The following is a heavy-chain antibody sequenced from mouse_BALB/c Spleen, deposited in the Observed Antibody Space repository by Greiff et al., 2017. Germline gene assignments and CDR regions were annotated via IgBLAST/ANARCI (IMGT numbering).Heavy chain of an antibody. D-gene: IGHD2-14*01. J-gene: IGHJ1*01. CDR1: GYSITSDYA. CDR2: ISYSGST. CDR3: ARYYRYDWNFDV. V-gene: IGHV3-2*02. Sequence: EVQLQQSGPGLVKPSQSLSLTCTVTGYSITSDYAWNGIRQFPGNKLEWMGYISYSGSTSYNPYLKSRISITRDTSKNQFFLQLNSVTTEDTATYYCARYYRYDWNFDVWGAGTTVTVSS.